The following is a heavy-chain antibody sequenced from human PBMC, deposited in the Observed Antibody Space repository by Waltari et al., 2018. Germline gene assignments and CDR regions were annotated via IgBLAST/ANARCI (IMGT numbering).Heavy chain of an antibody. CDR3: AKDYAAGGSYYYFDY. CDR2: IRFDGSEK. Sequence: QVQLVESGGGVVQPGGSLKLSCAASGFIFNIFGMYWVRQAPGKGLEWVAFIRFDGSEKYYGDSVKGRFTVSRDNSERTLYLEANSLRPEDTAVYYCAKDYAAGGSYYYFDYWGQGTLVTVSS. CDR1: GFIFNIFG. D-gene: IGHD3-16*01. V-gene: IGHV3-30*02. J-gene: IGHJ4*02.